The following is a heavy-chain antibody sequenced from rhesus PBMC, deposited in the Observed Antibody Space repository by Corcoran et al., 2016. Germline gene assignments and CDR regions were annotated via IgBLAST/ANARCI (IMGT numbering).Heavy chain of an antibody. D-gene: IGHD4-29*01. CDR1: GASISSDW. CDR2: INGNTGST. CDR3: TREKVASIDY. V-gene: IGHV4-80*01. Sequence: QVQLQESGPGLVKPSETLSLTCTVSGASISSDWWSWVRQPPGKGLEWIGEINGNTGSTNYIPSLKSRVTISKDASKKQFSLKLTSVTAADTAVYYCTREKVASIDYWGQGVLVTASS. J-gene: IGHJ4*01.